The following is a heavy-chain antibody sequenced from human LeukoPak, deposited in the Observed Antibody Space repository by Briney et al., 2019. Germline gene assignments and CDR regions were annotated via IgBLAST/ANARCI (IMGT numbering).Heavy chain of an antibody. CDR3: ARGAALAIDY. V-gene: IGHV4-61*02. D-gene: IGHD2-15*01. J-gene: IGHJ4*02. CDR1: GGSVTSGSYY. Sequence: SETLSLTCSVSGGSVTSGSYYWSWIRQPAGKGLEWIGRISTSGSTNYNPSLKSRVTMSLDMSKNQFSLKLNSLTAADTAVYYCARGAALAIDYWGQGALVTVSS. CDR2: ISTSGST.